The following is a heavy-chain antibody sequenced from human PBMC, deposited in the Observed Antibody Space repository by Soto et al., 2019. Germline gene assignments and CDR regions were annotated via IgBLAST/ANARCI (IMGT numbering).Heavy chain of an antibody. Sequence: ASETLSLTCTVSRVSISSSSYYWGWIRQPPGKGLEWIGSINYSASTYYNPSLKSRVTISVDTSKNQFSLKLTSVTAADTAVYYCARHRFSLGQIQYWGQGSLVTVSS. CDR2: INYSAST. D-gene: IGHD6-13*01. V-gene: IGHV4-39*01. CDR3: ARHRFSLGQIQY. J-gene: IGHJ4*02. CDR1: RVSISSSSYY.